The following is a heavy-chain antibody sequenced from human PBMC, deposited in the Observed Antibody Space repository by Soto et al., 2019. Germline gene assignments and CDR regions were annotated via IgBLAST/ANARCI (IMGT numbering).Heavy chain of an antibody. V-gene: IGHV1-69*12. CDR1: GGSLSNFG. CDR3: ARGDATKIVVTTYYAMDV. Sequence: QVQLVQSGAEVKKPGSSVKVSCTASGGSLSNFGISWVRQAPGQGLEWMGAIIPVFGTPNNAQKFQDRVTISADESPTTVYMGVRSLTSEDTAVYYCARGDATKIVVTTYYAMDVWGQGTTVTVSS. CDR2: IIPVFGTP. D-gene: IGHD3-22*01. J-gene: IGHJ6*02.